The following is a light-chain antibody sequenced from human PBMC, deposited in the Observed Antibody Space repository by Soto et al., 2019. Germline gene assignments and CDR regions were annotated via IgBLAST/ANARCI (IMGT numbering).Light chain of an antibody. J-gene: IGKJ3*01. V-gene: IGKV3-15*01. CDR2: DTS. CDR1: QNVRNN. CDR3: QQYSGWPLT. Sequence: EIVMTQSPATLSVSPGEGATLSCRASQNVRNNWLAWYQQKSGQAPRLLIYDTSTRATGIPARFSGSESGTELTLTISSLQSEDLAVYFCQQYSGWPLTFGPGTKVDI.